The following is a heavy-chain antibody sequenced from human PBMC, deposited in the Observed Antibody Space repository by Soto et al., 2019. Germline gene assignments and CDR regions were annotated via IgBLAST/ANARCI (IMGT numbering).Heavy chain of an antibody. J-gene: IGHJ4*02. V-gene: IGHV3-30-3*01. CDR2: ISYDGSNK. D-gene: IGHD4-17*01. Sequence: PGGSLRLSCAASGFTFSSYAMHWVRQAPGKGLEWVAVISYDGSNKYYADSVKGRFTISRDNSKNTLYLQMNSLRAEDTAVYHCARDYGDYSRIFDYWGQGTLVTVSS. CDR1: GFTFSSYA. CDR3: ARDYGDYSRIFDY.